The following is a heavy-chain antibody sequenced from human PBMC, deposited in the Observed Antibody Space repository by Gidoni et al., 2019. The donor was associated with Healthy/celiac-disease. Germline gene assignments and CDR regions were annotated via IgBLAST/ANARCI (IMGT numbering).Heavy chain of an antibody. V-gene: IGHV1-18*01. J-gene: IGHJ5*02. CDR3: ARDRGYDFWSGFQFNWFDP. CDR2: ISAYNGNT. Sequence: QVQLVQSGAEVKKPGASVTVSCKASGYTFTSSGISWVRQAPGQGLEWMGWISAYNGNTNYAQKLQGRVTMTTDTSTSTAYMELRSLRSDDTAVYYCARDRGYDFWSGFQFNWFDPWGQGTLVTVSS. D-gene: IGHD3-3*01. CDR1: GYTFTSSG.